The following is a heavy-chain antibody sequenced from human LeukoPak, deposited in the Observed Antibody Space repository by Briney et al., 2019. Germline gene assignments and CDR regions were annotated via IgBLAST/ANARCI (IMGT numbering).Heavy chain of an antibody. CDR3: ARDVDSGGNTRYGMDV. Sequence: QAGGSLRLSCVASGFTLSSYAMHWVRQAPGKGLVYVSVISSNGGSTYYVNSVKGRFTIPRDNSKNTLYLQMGSLRAEDMAVYYCARDVDSGGNTRYGMDVWGQGTTVTVSS. CDR1: GFTLSSYA. J-gene: IGHJ6*02. D-gene: IGHD4/OR15-4a*01. CDR2: ISSNGGST. V-gene: IGHV3-64*01.